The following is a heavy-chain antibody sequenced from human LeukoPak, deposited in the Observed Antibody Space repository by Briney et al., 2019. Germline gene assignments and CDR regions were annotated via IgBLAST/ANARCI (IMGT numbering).Heavy chain of an antibody. Sequence: ASVKVSCKASGYTFTGYYMHWVRQAPGQGLEWMGWINPNSGGTNYAQKFQGRVTMTRDTSISTAYMELSRLRSGDTGVYYCARELLDIVVVVAARNAFDIWGQGTMLTVSS. D-gene: IGHD2-15*01. J-gene: IGHJ3*02. V-gene: IGHV1-2*02. CDR2: INPNSGGT. CDR3: ARELLDIVVVVAARNAFDI. CDR1: GYTFTGYY.